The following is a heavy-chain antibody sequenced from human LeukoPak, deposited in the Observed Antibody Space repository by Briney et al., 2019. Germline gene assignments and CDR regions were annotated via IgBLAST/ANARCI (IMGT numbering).Heavy chain of an antibody. D-gene: IGHD3-10*01. V-gene: IGHV4-38-2*02. CDR3: ARDATGMGNYFDY. Sequence: SETLSLTCTVSDYFFSNTYYWGWIRQPPGKGLEGIGNIYHSGSTYYNPSLKSRVTISVDTSKTQFFMKLSSVTAADTAVYYCARDATGMGNYFDYWGQGTLVTVSS. CDR1: DYFFSNTYY. CDR2: IYHSGST. J-gene: IGHJ4*02.